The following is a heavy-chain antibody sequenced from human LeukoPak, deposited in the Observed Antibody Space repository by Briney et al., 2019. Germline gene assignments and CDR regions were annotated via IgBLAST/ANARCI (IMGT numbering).Heavy chain of an antibody. CDR3: AREASGSYFHH. Sequence: GGSLRLSCATSGFIVSNNYMSWVRQAPGKGLEWVSVLHSGGSTYYADSVKGRFTISRHNSKNTVYLQMNRLRAEDTAVYYCAREASGSYFHHWGQGTLVTVSS. CDR2: LHSGGST. CDR1: GFIVSNNY. J-gene: IGHJ1*01. D-gene: IGHD1-26*01. V-gene: IGHV3-53*01.